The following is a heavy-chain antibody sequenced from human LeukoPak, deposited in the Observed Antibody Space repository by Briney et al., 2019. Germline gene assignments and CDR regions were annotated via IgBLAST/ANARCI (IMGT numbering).Heavy chain of an antibody. CDR3: AKPQSRFVLRYFDWRSYFDY. J-gene: IGHJ4*02. CDR2: ISYDGSNK. CDR1: GFTFSSYG. V-gene: IGHV3-30*18. Sequence: PGRSLRLSCAASGFTFSSYGMHWVRQAPGKGLEWVAVISYDGSNKYYADSVKGRFTISRDNSKNTLYLQMNSLRAEDTAVYYCAKPQSRFVLRYFDWRSYFDYWGQGTLVTVSS. D-gene: IGHD3-9*01.